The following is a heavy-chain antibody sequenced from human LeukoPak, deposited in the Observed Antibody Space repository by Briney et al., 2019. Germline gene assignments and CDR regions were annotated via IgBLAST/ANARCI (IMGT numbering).Heavy chain of an antibody. D-gene: IGHD1-1*01. Sequence: GGSLRLSCVASGFSVSGIHMNWVRQAPGKDLEWVSGLYSGGATYCADSMGGRFTISRDHSKNTLYLQMTNLRVDDTAIYYCARGNGNVGGRLDPWGQGIRVTVSS. J-gene: IGHJ5*02. CDR1: GFSVSGIH. V-gene: IGHV3-66*01. CDR3: ARGNGNVGGRLDP. CDR2: LYSGGAT.